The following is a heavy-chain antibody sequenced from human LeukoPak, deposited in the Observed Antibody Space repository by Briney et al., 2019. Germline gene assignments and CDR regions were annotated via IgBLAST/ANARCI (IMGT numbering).Heavy chain of an antibody. Sequence: PGGSLRLSCAASGFTFSSYAMSWVRQAPGKGLEWVSAISGSGGSTYYADSAEGRFTISRDNSKNTLYLQMNSLRAEDTAVYYCAKDRKLWGPSFDYWGQGTLVTVSP. V-gene: IGHV3-23*01. D-gene: IGHD7-27*01. J-gene: IGHJ4*02. CDR1: GFTFSSYA. CDR3: AKDRKLWGPSFDY. CDR2: ISGSGGST.